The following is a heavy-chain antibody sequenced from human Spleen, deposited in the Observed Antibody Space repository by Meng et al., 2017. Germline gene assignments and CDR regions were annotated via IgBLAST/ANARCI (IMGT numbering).Heavy chain of an antibody. CDR1: GFTFSSFW. Sequence: ELQLVESGGGLVQPGGSLRLSCAASGFTFSSFWMHWVRQAPGKGLEWVSLIYSRGVTQYADSVRGRFTISRDSSKNTLYLQMNSLRAEDTAVYYCAGHTELDCWGQGALVTVSS. V-gene: IGHV3-66*04. CDR3: AGHTELDC. J-gene: IGHJ4*02. CDR2: IYSRGVT.